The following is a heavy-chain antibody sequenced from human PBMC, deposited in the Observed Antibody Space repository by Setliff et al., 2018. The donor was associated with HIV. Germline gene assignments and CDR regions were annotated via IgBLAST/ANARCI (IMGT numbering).Heavy chain of an antibody. CDR1: GGSIINYF. J-gene: IGHJ6*03. V-gene: IGHV4-59*04. D-gene: IGHD3-10*01. Sequence: PSETLSLTCTVSGGSIINYFWSWIRLPPGKRLEWIGYIYYSGSTYYNPSLKSRVTISVDTSKNQFSLKLSSVTAADTAVYYCARHWLPYYYGSGSTFPYYMDVWGKGTTVTVSS. CDR3: ARHWLPYYYGSGSTFPYYMDV. CDR2: IYYSGST.